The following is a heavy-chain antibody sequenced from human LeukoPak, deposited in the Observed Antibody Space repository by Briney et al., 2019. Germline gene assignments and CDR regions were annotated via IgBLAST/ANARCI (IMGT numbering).Heavy chain of an antibody. CDR1: GYTFTSCY. J-gene: IGHJ5*02. D-gene: IGHD6-13*01. CDR3: ARIAAAADGGFDP. Sequence: ASVKVSCKASGYTFTSCYMHWVRQAPGHGLEWMGIINPSGGSTSYAQKFQGRVTMTRNTSTSTVYMELSSLRSEDTAVYYCARIAAAADGGFDPWGQGTLVTVSS. CDR2: INPSGGST. V-gene: IGHV1-46*01.